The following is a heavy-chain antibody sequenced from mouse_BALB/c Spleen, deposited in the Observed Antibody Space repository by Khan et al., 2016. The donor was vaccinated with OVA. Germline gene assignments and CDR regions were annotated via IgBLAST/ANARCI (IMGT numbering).Heavy chain of an antibody. CDR1: GYTFTTYW. CDR2: INPTSGYT. Sequence: QVQLKHSGAELAKPGASVKMSCKASGYTFTTYWMHWVKQRPGQGLEWIGYINPTSGYTDYNEKFKDRATLSADKSSSTAYMQLSSLTSEDSAVYYCTRDRIDYWGQGTTLTVSS. CDR3: TRDRIDY. V-gene: IGHV1-7*01. J-gene: IGHJ2*01.